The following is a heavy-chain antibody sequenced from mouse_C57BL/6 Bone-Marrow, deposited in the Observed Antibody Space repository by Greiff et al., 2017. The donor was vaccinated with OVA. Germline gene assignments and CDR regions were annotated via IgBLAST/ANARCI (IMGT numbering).Heavy chain of an antibody. V-gene: IGHV1-75*01. D-gene: IGHD2-3*01. CDR2: IFPGSGRT. CDR1: GYTFTDYY. J-gene: IGHJ4*01. CDR3: ARDDGYYSYYAMDY. Sequence: VQLQQSGPELVKPGASVKISCKASGYTFTDYYINWVKQRPGQGLEWIGWIFPGSGRTYYNEKFKGKATLTVDKSSSTASMLLSSLTSEDSAVYFCARDDGYYSYYAMDYWGQGTSVTVSS.